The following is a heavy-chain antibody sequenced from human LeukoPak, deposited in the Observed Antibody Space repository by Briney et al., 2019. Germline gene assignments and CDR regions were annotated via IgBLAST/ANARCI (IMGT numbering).Heavy chain of an antibody. CDR3: ARGRSSGYYYRFDY. D-gene: IGHD3-22*01. J-gene: IGHJ4*02. CDR2: IYYSGST. V-gene: IGHV4-31*03. CDR1: GGSISSGGYY. Sequence: SETLSLTCTVSGGSISSGGYYWSWIRQHPGKGLEWIVYIYYSGSTYYNPSLKSRVTISVDTSKNQFSLKLSSVTAADTAVYYCARGRSSGYYYRFDYWGQGTLVTVSS.